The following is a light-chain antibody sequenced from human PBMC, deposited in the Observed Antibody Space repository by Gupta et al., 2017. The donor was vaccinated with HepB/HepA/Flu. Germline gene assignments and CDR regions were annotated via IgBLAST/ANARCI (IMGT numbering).Light chain of an antibody. CDR3: QQENDWPIS. J-gene: IGKJ4*01. V-gene: IGKV3-15*01. Sequence: EIVLTQSPGTLSLSPGERATLSCRASQNVRRNLAWYQQKPGQPPRLLMYVASTRASTVPARFSGNGSGTEFTLTISSLQSEDFGVYCCQQENDWPISFGGGTKVEIK. CDR1: QNVRRN. CDR2: VAS.